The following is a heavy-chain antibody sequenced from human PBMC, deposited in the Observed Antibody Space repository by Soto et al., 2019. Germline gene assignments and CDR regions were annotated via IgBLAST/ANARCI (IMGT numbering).Heavy chain of an antibody. CDR3: ASLYYDFWSGSPSYMAV. Sequence: PSETLSLTCTVSGGSISSSSYYWGWIRQPPGKGLEGIGSIYYSGSTYYNPSLKSRVTISVDTSKNQFSLKLSSVTAADTAVYYCASLYYDFWSGSPSYMAVWGKGTTVTVSS. V-gene: IGHV4-39*01. J-gene: IGHJ6*03. D-gene: IGHD3-3*01. CDR2: IYYSGST. CDR1: GGSISSSSYY.